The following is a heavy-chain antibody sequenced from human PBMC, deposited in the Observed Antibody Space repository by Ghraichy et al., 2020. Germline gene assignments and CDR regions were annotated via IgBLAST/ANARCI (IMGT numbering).Heavy chain of an antibody. CDR2: ISSSSSYI. D-gene: IGHD1-7*01. V-gene: IGHV3-21*01. CDR3: ARGGGELNWFDP. CDR1: GFTFNSYS. J-gene: IGHJ5*02. Sequence: GGSLRLSCAASGFTFNSYSMNWVRQAPGKGLEWVSSISSSSSYIYYADSVKGRFTISRDNAKNSLYLQMNSLRAEDTAVYYCARGGGELNWFDPWGQGTLVTVSS.